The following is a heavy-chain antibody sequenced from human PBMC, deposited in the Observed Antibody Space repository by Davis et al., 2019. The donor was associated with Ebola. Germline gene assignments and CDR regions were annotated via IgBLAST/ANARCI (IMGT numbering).Heavy chain of an antibody. V-gene: IGHV3-7*01. CDR1: GFTFTSYL. Sequence: PAGSLRLSCVASGFTFTSYLMSLVRQAPGKGLEWVANIKQDGSEKFYVDSVKGRFTISRDNAKNSLYLQMNSLRAEDTAVYYCARGDYYDTSGYYIDAFDIWGQGTMVTVS. D-gene: IGHD3-22*01. CDR2: IKQDGSEK. J-gene: IGHJ3*02. CDR3: ARGDYYDTSGYYIDAFDI.